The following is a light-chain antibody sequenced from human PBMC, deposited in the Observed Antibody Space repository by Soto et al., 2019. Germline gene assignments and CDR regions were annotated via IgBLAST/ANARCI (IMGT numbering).Light chain of an antibody. J-gene: IGKJ1*01. Sequence: DIQMTQSPSTLSGSVGDRVTITCRASQTISSWLAWYQQKPGKAPKLLIYKASTLKSGVPSRFSGSGSGTEFTLTISSLQPDDFATYYCHKYNSAPWTFGQGTKVDIK. CDR2: KAS. CDR1: QTISSW. CDR3: HKYNSAPWT. V-gene: IGKV1-5*03.